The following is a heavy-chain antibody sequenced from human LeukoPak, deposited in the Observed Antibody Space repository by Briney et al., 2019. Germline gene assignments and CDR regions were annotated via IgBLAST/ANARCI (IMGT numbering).Heavy chain of an antibody. V-gene: IGHV3-23*01. D-gene: IGHD4-11*01. CDR3: ARDRGTVTYNWFDP. Sequence: GGSLRLSCAASGFTFSSYAMSWVRQAPGKGLEWVSAISGSGGSTYYADSVKGRFTISRDNAKNSLYLQMNSLRAEDTAVYYCARDRGTVTYNWFDPWGQGTLVTVSS. CDR2: ISGSGGST. CDR1: GFTFSSYA. J-gene: IGHJ5*02.